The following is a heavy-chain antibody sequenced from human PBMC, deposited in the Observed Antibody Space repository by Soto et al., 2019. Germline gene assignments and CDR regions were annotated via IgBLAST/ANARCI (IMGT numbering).Heavy chain of an antibody. J-gene: IGHJ4*02. CDR2: TYQSGSA. Sequence: SETLSLTCTVSGGSISSGGYSWTWIRQSPGKGLEWIGYTYQSGSAYYNPSLKSRVTISVDTSKNQFSLKLSSVTAADTAVYYCARRDSSSFTSFGYWGQGTLVTVSS. CDR3: ARRDSSSFTSFGY. V-gene: IGHV4-30-2*06. CDR1: GGSISSGGYS. D-gene: IGHD6-13*01.